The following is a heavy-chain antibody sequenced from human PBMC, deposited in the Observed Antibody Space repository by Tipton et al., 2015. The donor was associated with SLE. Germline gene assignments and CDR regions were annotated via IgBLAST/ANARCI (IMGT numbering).Heavy chain of an antibody. Sequence: TLSLTCTVSGGSLSSYYWSWIRQSPEKGLEWIGYLPYSGSTNYNPSLESRVTISVDTSKNQFSLKLSSVTAADTAVYYCARYGDDYGDNAHALGTWGQGTLVIVSA. CDR3: ARYGDDYGDNAHALGT. CDR1: GGSLSSYY. CDR2: LPYSGST. D-gene: IGHD4-17*01. V-gene: IGHV4-59*08. J-gene: IGHJ3*02.